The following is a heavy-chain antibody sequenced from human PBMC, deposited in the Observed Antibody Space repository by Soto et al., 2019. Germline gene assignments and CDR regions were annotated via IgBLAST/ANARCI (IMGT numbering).Heavy chain of an antibody. Sequence: PGGSLRLSCAASGFTFDDYAMHWVRQAPGKGLEWVSGISWNSGSIAYADSVRGRFTISRDNAKNSLYLQMNSLRVEDTALYYCAKDRTILGYCSGGTCYRLDAFDIWGQGTMVTV. CDR1: GFTFDDYA. CDR2: ISWNSGSI. D-gene: IGHD2-15*01. J-gene: IGHJ3*02. CDR3: AKDRTILGYCSGGTCYRLDAFDI. V-gene: IGHV3-9*01.